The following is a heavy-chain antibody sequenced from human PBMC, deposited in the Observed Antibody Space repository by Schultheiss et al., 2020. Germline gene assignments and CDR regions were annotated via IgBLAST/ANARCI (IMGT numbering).Heavy chain of an antibody. Sequence: SETLSLTCTVSGGSISSYYWSWIRQPPGKGLEWIGYIYYSGSTNYNPSLKSRVTISVDTSKNQFSLKLSSVTAADTAVYYCAREDYGDYRGYYYGMDVWGQGTTVTVSS. V-gene: IGHV4-59*12. CDR3: AREDYGDYRGYYYGMDV. D-gene: IGHD4-17*01. J-gene: IGHJ6*02. CDR2: IYYSGST. CDR1: GGSISSYY.